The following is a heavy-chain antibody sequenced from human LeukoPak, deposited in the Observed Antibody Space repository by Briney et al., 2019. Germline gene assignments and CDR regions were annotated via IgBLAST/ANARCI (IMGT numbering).Heavy chain of an antibody. CDR3: ARQGINMIVVVGLQPVGSLFDY. Sequence: SETLSLTCTVSGGSISTTSYYWGWIRQPPGKGLEWIGTIYYSGSTYYNPSLKSRVTISVDTSKNQFSLKLTSVTAADTAVYYCARQGINMIVVVGLQPVGSLFDYWGQGTLVTVSS. J-gene: IGHJ4*02. CDR1: GGSISTTSYY. D-gene: IGHD3-22*01. CDR2: IYYSGST. V-gene: IGHV4-39*01.